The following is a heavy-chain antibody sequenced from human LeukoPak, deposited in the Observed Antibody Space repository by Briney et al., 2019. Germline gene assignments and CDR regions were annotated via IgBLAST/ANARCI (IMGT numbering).Heavy chain of an antibody. J-gene: IGHJ5*02. Sequence: SETLSLTCTVSGGSISGYYWNWIRQPPGKGLEWIGFVHYSGSTNYNPFLKSRVTISVDISKDQFSLNLSSVTAADTAVYYCARARGGYGDYGSWFDPWGQGTLVPVSS. V-gene: IGHV4-59*01. D-gene: IGHD4-17*01. CDR1: GGSISGYY. CDR3: ARARGGYGDYGSWFDP. CDR2: VHYSGST.